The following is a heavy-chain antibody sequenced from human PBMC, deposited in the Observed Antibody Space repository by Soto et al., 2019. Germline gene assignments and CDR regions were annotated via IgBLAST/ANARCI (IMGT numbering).Heavy chain of an antibody. V-gene: IGHV4-34*01. D-gene: IGHD3-3*01. CDR2: INHTGGT. CDR3: ATRITVFGLLIPPFYP. CDR1: GGSVNDYY. Sequence: PSDTPSLPCAVYGGSVNDYYWNWICQHHGKGLEWIGEINHTGGTHYNPSLKSRVTMSVDTSKNQFSLRLSSVTAADTAIYYCATRITVFGLLIPPFYPGGQRTQFTVSS. J-gene: IGHJ5*02.